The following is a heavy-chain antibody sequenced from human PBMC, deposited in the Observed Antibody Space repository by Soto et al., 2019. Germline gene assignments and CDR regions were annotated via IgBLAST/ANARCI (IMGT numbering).Heavy chain of an antibody. CDR3: ACASSVDDYGDYETNYYYYYMDV. D-gene: IGHD4-17*01. CDR1: GGSFSGYY. J-gene: IGHJ6*03. Sequence: SETLSLTCAVYGGSFSGYYWSWIRQPPGKGLEWIGEINHSGSTNYNPSLKSRVTISVDTSKNQFSLKLSSVTAADTAVYYCACASSVDDYGDYETNYYYYYMDVWGKGTTVTVSS. CDR2: INHSGST. V-gene: IGHV4-34*01.